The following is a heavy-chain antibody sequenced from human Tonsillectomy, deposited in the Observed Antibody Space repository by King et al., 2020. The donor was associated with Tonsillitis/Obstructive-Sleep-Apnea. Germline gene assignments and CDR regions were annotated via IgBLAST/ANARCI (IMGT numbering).Heavy chain of an antibody. Sequence: ITLKESGPTLVKPTQTLTLTCTFSGFSLSTAGVGVGWIRQPPGKALEWLAVLYWDDDKRYSPSLKSRLIITKDTSKDQVVLTVTNMDPVDTATYYFAHITRIVVFLSGLIYYYMDFWGEGTTVTVSS. CDR1: GFSLSTAGVG. J-gene: IGHJ6*03. CDR3: AHITRIVVFLSGLIYYYMDF. D-gene: IGHD3-3*01. V-gene: IGHV2-5*02. CDR2: LYWDDDK.